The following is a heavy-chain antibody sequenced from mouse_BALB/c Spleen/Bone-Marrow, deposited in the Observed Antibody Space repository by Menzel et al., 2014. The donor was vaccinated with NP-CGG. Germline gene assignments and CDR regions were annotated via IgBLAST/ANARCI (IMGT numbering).Heavy chain of an antibody. Sequence: QVQLQQSGAELVKPGASVKLSCKASGYTFTSYYIYWVKQRPGQGLEWIGEINPSNGGTNFNEKFKSKATLTVDKSPSTAYMQLSSLTSEDSAVYYCTRSRRAMDYWGQGTSVTVSS. CDR3: TRSRRAMDY. J-gene: IGHJ4*01. CDR2: INPSNGGT. D-gene: IGHD2-12*01. V-gene: IGHV1S81*02. CDR1: GYTFTSYY.